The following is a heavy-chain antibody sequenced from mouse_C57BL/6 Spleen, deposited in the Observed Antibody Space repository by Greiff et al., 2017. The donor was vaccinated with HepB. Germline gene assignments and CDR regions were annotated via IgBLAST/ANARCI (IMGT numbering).Heavy chain of an antibody. J-gene: IGHJ4*01. V-gene: IGHV1-82*01. CDR1: GYAFSSSW. CDR2: IYPGDGDT. Sequence: VQRVESGPELVKPGASVKISCKASGYAFSSSWMNWVKQRPGKGLEWIGRIYPGDGDTNYNGKFKGKATLTADKSSSTAYMQLSSLTSEDSAVYFCARSRSNYLYYYAMDYWGQGTSVTVSS. D-gene: IGHD2-5*01. CDR3: ARSRSNYLYYYAMDY.